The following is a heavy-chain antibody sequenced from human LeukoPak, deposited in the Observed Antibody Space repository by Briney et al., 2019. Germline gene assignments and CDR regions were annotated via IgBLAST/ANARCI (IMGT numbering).Heavy chain of an antibody. J-gene: IGHJ4*02. D-gene: IGHD3-3*01. CDR1: GFTFSSYG. V-gene: IGHV3-23*01. CDR3: ARGGDFWSGYLVFDY. CDR2: ISGSGGST. Sequence: GGSLRLSCAASGFTFSSYGMSWVRQAPGKGLEWVSAISGSGGSTYYADSVKGRFTISRDNAKNSLYLQMNSLRAEDTALYYCARGGDFWSGYLVFDYWGQGTLVTVSS.